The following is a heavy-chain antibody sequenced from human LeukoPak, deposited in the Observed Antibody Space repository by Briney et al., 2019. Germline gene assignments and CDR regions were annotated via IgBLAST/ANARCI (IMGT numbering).Heavy chain of an antibody. CDR2: INPNIGGT. V-gene: IGHV1-2*02. Sequence: ASVKVSCKASGYKFTGYHLHWVRLAPGQGLEWMGWINPNIGGTHYAQKFRGRVTMTRDTSINTAYMELSSLTSDDTAVYYCAKADSHRGYSYATLAYYYMDVWGEGTTVTVSS. D-gene: IGHD5-18*01. CDR3: AKADSHRGYSYATLAYYYMDV. J-gene: IGHJ6*03. CDR1: GYKFTGYH.